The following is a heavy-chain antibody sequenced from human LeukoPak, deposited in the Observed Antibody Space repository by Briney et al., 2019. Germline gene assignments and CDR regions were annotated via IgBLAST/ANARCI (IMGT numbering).Heavy chain of an antibody. CDR3: ARAQYCGGDCHAFDI. V-gene: IGHV3-21*01. CDR1: GFTFSSYS. J-gene: IGHJ3*02. D-gene: IGHD2-21*02. Sequence: GGSLRLSCAASGFTFSSYSMNWVRQAPGKGLEWVSSISSSSSYIYYADSVKGRFTISRDNAKNSLYLQMNSLRAEDTAVYYCARAQYCGGDCHAFDIWGQGTMVTVSS. CDR2: ISSSSSYI.